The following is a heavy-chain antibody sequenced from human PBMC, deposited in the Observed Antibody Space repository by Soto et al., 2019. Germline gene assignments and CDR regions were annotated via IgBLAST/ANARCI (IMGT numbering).Heavy chain of an antibody. D-gene: IGHD2-2*01. Sequence: QVQLVQSGAEVKKPGSSVKVSCKASGGTFSSYAISWVRQAPGQGLEWMGGIIPIFGTANYAQKFQGRVTITADESTSTAYTELSSLRSDDTAVYYCAEGCSSTSCYRRWFDPWGQGTLVTVSS. J-gene: IGHJ5*02. CDR3: AEGCSSTSCYRRWFDP. V-gene: IGHV1-69*01. CDR1: GGTFSSYA. CDR2: IIPIFGTA.